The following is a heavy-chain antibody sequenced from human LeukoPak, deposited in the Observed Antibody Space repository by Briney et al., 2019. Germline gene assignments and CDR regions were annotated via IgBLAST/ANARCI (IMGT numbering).Heavy chain of an antibody. CDR3: AKMKGHPLPKYYMDV. CDR1: GLTFSGFA. J-gene: IGHJ6*01. V-gene: IGHV3-23*01. Sequence: GGSLRLSCAASGLTFSGFAMSWVRRTPGKGLEWVSGISGSGDKTLYAASVKGRFTISRDNSKNTLYLEMNSLRAEATAIYYCAKMKGHPLPKYYMDVWGQGTTVTVSS. D-gene: IGHD1-26*01. CDR2: ISGSGDKT.